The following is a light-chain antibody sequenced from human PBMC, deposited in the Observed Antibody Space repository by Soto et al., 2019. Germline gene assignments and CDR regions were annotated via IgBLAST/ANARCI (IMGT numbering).Light chain of an antibody. CDR1: RLGNKH. CDR2: QDD. J-gene: IGLJ2*01. CDR3: QAWDSSTVV. Sequence: SYELTQPPSVSVSPGQTASITCSGDRLGNKHVCWYQQKPGQSPVLVIYQDDTRPSGTPERFSGSNSGNTATLTISGTQPMDEADYYCQAWDSSTVVFGGGTKLTVL. V-gene: IGLV3-1*01.